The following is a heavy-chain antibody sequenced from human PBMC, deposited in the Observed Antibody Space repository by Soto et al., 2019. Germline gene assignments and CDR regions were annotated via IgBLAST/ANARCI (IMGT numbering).Heavy chain of an antibody. CDR1: EFTFSNYW. D-gene: IGHD1-1*01. J-gene: IGHJ6*02. CDR2: IKPDGSEK. Sequence: GSLRFSCAASEFTFSNYWMTWVRQAPGKGLECVAKIKPDGSEKYYVDSVKGRFTISRDNSKNSLYLQMDSLRAEDTAIYYCTRLDSSLAHYGMDVWGQGTTVTVSS. CDR3: TRLDSSLAHYGMDV. V-gene: IGHV3-7*01.